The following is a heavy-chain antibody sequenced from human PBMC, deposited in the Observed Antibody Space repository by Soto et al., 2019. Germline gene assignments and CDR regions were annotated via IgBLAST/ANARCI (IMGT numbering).Heavy chain of an antibody. D-gene: IGHD3-9*01. V-gene: IGHV4-59*01. CDR3: ARVPLSGDDNLTGFWFDP. CDR2: IYYSGST. Sequence: SETLSLTCTVSGGSISSYYWSWIRQPPGKGLEWIGYIYYSGSTNYNPSLKSRVNISVDTSKNQFSLKLSSVTAADTALYYCARVPLSGDDNLTGFWFDPWGQGTLVTVS. CDR1: GGSISSYY. J-gene: IGHJ5*02.